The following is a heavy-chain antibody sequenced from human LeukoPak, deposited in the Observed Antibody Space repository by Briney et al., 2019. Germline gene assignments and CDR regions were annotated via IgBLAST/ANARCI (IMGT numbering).Heavy chain of an antibody. CDR1: GLTFSTYT. J-gene: IGHJ4*02. CDR2: ISTSSSTI. CDR3: AMGQILIDY. V-gene: IGHV3-48*01. Sequence: KTGGSLTLSCALSGLTFSTYTMSWVRPAPGKWVECISYISTSSSTIYYADSVKGRVTISKDNAKNSLFLQMNSLRAEDTAVYYCAMGQILIDYWGQGTLVTVSS.